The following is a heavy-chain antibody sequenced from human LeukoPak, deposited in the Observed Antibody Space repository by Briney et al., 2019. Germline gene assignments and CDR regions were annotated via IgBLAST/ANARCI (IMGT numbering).Heavy chain of an antibody. V-gene: IGHV3-20*04. CDR2: INWNGGST. CDR3: ARGTLKAAATDFDY. CDR1: GFTFDDYG. D-gene: IGHD6-13*01. Sequence: RPGGSILLSCAASGFTFDDYGMSWVRPAPGKGLEFVSGINWNGGSTCYEDSVKGRFTISRDNAKDSLYLQMNSLRAEDTALYYCARGTLKAAATDFDYWGQGTLVTVSS. J-gene: IGHJ4*02.